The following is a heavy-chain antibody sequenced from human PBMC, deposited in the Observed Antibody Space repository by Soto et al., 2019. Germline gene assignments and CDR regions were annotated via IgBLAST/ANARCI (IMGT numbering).Heavy chain of an antibody. V-gene: IGHV4-31*03. D-gene: IGHD1-26*01. CDR1: GGSISSGGYY. CDR3: AREGGIVGATAADY. CDR2: IYHSGST. Sequence: QVQLQESGPGLVKPSQTLSLTCTVSGGSISSGGYYWSWIRQHPVKGLEWIGYIYHSGSTYYTPSLKSRVTISVDTSKNQFSLKLSSVTAADTAVYYCAREGGIVGATAADYWGQGTLVTVSS. J-gene: IGHJ4*02.